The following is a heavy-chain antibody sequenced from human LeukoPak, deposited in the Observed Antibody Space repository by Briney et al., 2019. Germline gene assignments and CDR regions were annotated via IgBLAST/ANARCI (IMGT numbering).Heavy chain of an antibody. CDR1: GFIVSDNY. CDR2: IFRGGST. CDR3: ARDRVICGDYYFDY. J-gene: IGHJ4*02. Sequence: GGSLRLSCSASGFIVSDNYMSWVRQAPGKGLEWVSIIFRGGSTYYADSVKGRYIISRDSSKNTLYLQMNSLRVEDTAVYFCARDRVICGDYYFDYWGQGTLVTVSS. V-gene: IGHV3-66*01. D-gene: IGHD4-17*01.